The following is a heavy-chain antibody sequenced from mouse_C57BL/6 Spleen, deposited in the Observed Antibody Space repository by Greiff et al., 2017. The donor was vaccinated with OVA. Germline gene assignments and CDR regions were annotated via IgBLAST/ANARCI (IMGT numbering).Heavy chain of an antibody. J-gene: IGHJ1*03. Sequence: QVQLQQSGPELVNPGYSFKISCKASGYAFSSSWMNWVKQRPGKGLEWIGRIYPGDGDTNYNGKFKGKATLTADKSSSTAYMQLSSLTSEDSAVYFCTRYNWDYWYFDVWGTGTTVTVSS. CDR3: TRYNWDYWYFDV. V-gene: IGHV1-82*01. CDR2: IYPGDGDT. D-gene: IGHD4-1*01. CDR1: GYAFSSSW.